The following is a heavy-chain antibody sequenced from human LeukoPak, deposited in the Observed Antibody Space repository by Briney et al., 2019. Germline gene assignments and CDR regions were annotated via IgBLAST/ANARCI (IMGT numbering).Heavy chain of an antibody. Sequence: GGSLRLSCAASGFTFSSYALHWVRQAPGKGLEWVAVISYDGTNKYYVDSVKGRFTISRDYSTNTLYMQMNSLRAEDTALYYCAREYSTSWNAFDIWGQGTMVTVSS. J-gene: IGHJ3*02. CDR2: ISYDGTNK. D-gene: IGHD6-6*01. CDR3: AREYSTSWNAFDI. V-gene: IGHV3-30*01. CDR1: GFTFSSYA.